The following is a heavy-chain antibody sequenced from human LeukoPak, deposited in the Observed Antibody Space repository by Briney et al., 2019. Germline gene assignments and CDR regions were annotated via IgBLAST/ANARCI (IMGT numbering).Heavy chain of an antibody. V-gene: IGHV3-23*01. Sequence: PGGSLRLSCAASGFTFSSYAMSWVRQAPGKGLEWVSAISGSGGSTYYADSVKGRFTISRDNSKNTLYLQMNSLRAEDTAVYYCATDHGRRLLWFGELLYHIDYWGQGTLVTVSS. CDR2: ISGSGGST. CDR1: GFTFSSYA. J-gene: IGHJ4*02. CDR3: ATDHGRRLLWFGELLYHIDY. D-gene: IGHD3-10*01.